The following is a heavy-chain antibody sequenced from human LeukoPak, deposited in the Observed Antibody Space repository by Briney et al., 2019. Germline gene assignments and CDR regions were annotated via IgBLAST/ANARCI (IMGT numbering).Heavy chain of an antibody. D-gene: IGHD3-22*01. Sequence: PGGSLGLSCAASGFTFSSYSMNWVRQAPGKGLEWVAVISYDGSNKYYADSVTGRFTISRDNSKNTLYLQMNSLRAEDTAVYYCARSLRDSSGYYFDYWGQGTLVTVSS. CDR3: ARSLRDSSGYYFDY. CDR2: ISYDGSNK. J-gene: IGHJ4*02. CDR1: GFTFSSYS. V-gene: IGHV3-30*03.